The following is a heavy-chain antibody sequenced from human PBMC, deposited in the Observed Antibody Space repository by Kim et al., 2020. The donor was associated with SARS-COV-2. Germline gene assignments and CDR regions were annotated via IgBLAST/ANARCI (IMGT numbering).Heavy chain of an antibody. CDR2: INPSGGST. D-gene: IGHD3-10*01. J-gene: IGHJ6*02. CDR1: GYTFTSYY. CDR3: ARHYYGSGSYVSYYYYGMDV. V-gene: IGHV1-46*01. Sequence: ASVKVSCKASGYTFTSYYMHWVRQAPGQGLEWMGIINPSGGSTSYAQKFQGRDTMTRGTSTSTVYMELSSLRSEDTAVYYCARHYYGSGSYVSYYYYGMDVWGQGTTVTVSS.